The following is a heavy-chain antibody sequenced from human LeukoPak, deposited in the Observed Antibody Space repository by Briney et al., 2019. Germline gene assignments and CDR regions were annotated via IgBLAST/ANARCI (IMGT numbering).Heavy chain of an antibody. CDR2: FDPEDGET. J-gene: IGHJ4*02. V-gene: IGHV1-24*01. Sequence: ASVKVSCKVSGYTLTELSMHWVRQAPGKGLEWMGGFDPEDGETIYAQKFQGRVTMTVDTSTDTAYMELSSLRSEDTAVYYCATDLACSSTSCYLTNYWGQGTLVTVSS. CDR3: ATDLACSSTSCYLTNY. D-gene: IGHD2-2*01. CDR1: GYTLTELS.